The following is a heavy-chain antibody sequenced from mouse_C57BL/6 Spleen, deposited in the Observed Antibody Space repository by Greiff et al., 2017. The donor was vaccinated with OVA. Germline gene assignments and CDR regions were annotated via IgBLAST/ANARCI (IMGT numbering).Heavy chain of an antibody. D-gene: IGHD2-1*01. V-gene: IGHV1-81*01. CDR2: IYPRSGNT. CDR1: GYTFTSYG. Sequence: QVQLQQSGAELARPGASVKLSCKASGYTFTSYGISWVKQRTGQGLEWIGEIYPRSGNTYYNEKFKGKATLTADKSSSTADMELRSLTSEDAAVYFCARKGGNYDYAMDYWGQGTSVTVSS. CDR3: ARKGGNYDYAMDY. J-gene: IGHJ4*01.